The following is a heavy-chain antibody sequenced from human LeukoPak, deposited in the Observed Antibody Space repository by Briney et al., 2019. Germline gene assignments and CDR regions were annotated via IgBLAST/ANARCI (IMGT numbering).Heavy chain of an antibody. CDR1: GGSISSYY. D-gene: IGHD3-10*01. CDR2: IYTSGST. Sequence: SETLSLTCTVSGGSISSYYWSWIRQPPGKGLEWIGRIYTSGSTNYNPSLKSRVTMSVDTSKNQFSLKLSSVTAADTAVYYCARELSWFGELEVNFDYWGQGTLVTVSS. V-gene: IGHV4-4*07. J-gene: IGHJ4*02. CDR3: ARELSWFGELEVNFDY.